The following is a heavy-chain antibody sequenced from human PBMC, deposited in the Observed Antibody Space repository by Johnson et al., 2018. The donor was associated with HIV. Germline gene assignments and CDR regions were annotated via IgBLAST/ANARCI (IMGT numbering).Heavy chain of an antibody. CDR1: GFPVTSNF. CDR2: VYSTFGT. J-gene: IGHJ3*02. D-gene: IGHD6-13*01. CDR3: ASKAAGTMHAFDI. Sequence: VQLVESGGGLVQPGGSLRLSCTASGFPVTSNFMTWVRQPPGKGLDWVSAVYSTFGTYYADPVRGRFTIPTDNSKNTLYLQMNSLRAEDTALYYCASKAAGTMHAFDIWGQGTMVTVSS. V-gene: IGHV3-66*01.